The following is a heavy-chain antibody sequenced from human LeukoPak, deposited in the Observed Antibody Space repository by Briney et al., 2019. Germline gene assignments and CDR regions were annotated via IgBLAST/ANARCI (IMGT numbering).Heavy chain of an antibody. CDR1: GFAFSSYW. Sequence: KSGGSLRLSCAASGFAFSSYWMHWVRQAPGKGLEWVSSISSSSSYIYYADSVKGRFTISRDNAKNSLYLQMNSLRAEDTAVYYCARDGYLDAFDIWGQGTMVTVSS. CDR3: ARDGYLDAFDI. D-gene: IGHD5-18*01. CDR2: ISSSSSYI. J-gene: IGHJ3*02. V-gene: IGHV3-21*01.